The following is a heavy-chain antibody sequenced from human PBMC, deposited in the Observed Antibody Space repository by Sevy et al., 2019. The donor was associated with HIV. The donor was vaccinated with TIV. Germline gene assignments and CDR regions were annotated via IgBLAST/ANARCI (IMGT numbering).Heavy chain of an antibody. V-gene: IGHV3-73*01. D-gene: IGHD2-15*01. CDR2: IRSKANSYAT. Sequence: GGSLRLSCAASGFTFSGSAMHWVRQASGKGLEWVGPIRSKANSYATAYAASVKGRFTISRDDSKNTAYLQMNSLKTEDTAVYYCTRRGRIGGGHDYWGQGTLVTVSS. CDR1: GFTFSGSA. J-gene: IGHJ4*02. CDR3: TRRGRIGGGHDY.